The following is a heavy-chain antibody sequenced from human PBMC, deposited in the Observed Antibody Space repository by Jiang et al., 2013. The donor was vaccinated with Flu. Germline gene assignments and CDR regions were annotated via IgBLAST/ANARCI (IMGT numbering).Heavy chain of an antibody. Sequence: GPGLVKPSETLSLTCTVSGASISSNSYYWGWIRQPPGKGLEWIGSFYYSGSTYYNPSLKSRVTISVDTSKSQFSLKLSSVTAADTAVYYCVRGYCTTISCWGGTYYFDYWGQGTPVTVSS. CDR3: VRGYCTTISCWGGTYYFDY. CDR2: FYYSGST. CDR1: GASISSNSYY. D-gene: IGHD2-8*01. V-gene: IGHV4-39*01. J-gene: IGHJ4*02.